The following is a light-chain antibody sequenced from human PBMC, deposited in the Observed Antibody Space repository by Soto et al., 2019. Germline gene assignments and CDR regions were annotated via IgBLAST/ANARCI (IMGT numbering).Light chain of an antibody. CDR2: SDS. Sequence: SYELTQPPAVSVAPGKTARITCGGHNTGTESEHWYQQKPGQAPVLVIYSDSDRPSAIPERFSGSNSGNTAALTINRVEAGDEDDYYCQVWDSSTDHVVFGGGTQLTVL. CDR1: NTGTES. J-gene: IGLJ7*01. CDR3: QVWDSSTDHVV. V-gene: IGLV3-21*04.